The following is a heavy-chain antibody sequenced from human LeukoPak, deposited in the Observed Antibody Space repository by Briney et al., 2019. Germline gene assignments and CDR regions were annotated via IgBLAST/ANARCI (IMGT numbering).Heavy chain of an antibody. Sequence: GGSLRLSCAASGFTFDDYAMHWVRHAPGKGLEWVSGISWNSGSIGYADSVKGRFTISRDNAKNSLYLQMNSLRAEDTALYYCAKDGAAAGNDAFDIWGQGTMVTVSS. CDR3: AKDGAAAGNDAFDI. J-gene: IGHJ3*02. CDR2: ISWNSGSI. V-gene: IGHV3-9*01. D-gene: IGHD6-13*01. CDR1: GFTFDDYA.